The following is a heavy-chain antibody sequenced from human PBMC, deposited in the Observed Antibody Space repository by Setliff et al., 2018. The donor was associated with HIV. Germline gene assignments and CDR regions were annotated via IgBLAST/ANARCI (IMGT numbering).Heavy chain of an antibody. J-gene: IGHJ6*02. V-gene: IGHV4-61*02. CDR2: IYTRGLT. CDR1: GGPINSGGYY. Sequence: PSETLSLTCTVSGGPINSGGYYWVWIRQPALKGLEWIGRIYTRGLTNYNPSLKSRVTISVDTSKNQVSLKLSSVTASDTAVYYCARARYIVIRGDAGMDVWGPGTTVTVSS. CDR3: ARARYIVIRGDAGMDV. D-gene: IGHD3-10*01.